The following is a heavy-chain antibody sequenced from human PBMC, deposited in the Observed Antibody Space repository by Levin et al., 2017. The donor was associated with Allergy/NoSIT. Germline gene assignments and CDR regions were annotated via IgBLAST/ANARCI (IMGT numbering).Heavy chain of an antibody. CDR1: GYSFTSYW. V-gene: IGHV5-51*01. CDR2: LYPDHSDA. D-gene: IGHD2-21*01. Sequence: PGESLKISCKGSGYSFTSYWIGWVRQAPGKGLEWMGILYPDHSDARYSPSFQGQVTISADKSISTAYLQWSSLRASDTAIYYCARGDAYCGGGSCHSFAYWGQGTLVTVSA. J-gene: IGHJ4*02. CDR3: ARGDAYCGGGSCHSFAY.